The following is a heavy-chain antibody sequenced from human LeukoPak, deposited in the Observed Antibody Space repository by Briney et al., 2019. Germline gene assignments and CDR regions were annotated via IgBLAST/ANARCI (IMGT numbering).Heavy chain of an antibody. D-gene: IGHD3-22*01. CDR1: GFTFSSYA. V-gene: IGHV3-23*01. CDR3: AKDPSFPIPMIVVGSYYFDS. Sequence: PGGSLRLSCAASGFTFSSYAMSWVRQAPGKGLEWVSAISGSGGSTYYADSVKGRFTISRDNSRNTLYLQMNSLKAEDTAVYYFAKDPSFPIPMIVVGSYYFDSGGKGPLVTVPS. CDR2: ISGSGGST. J-gene: IGHJ4*02.